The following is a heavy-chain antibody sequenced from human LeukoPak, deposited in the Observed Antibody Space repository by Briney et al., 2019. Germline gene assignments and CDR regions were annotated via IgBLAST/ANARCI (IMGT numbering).Heavy chain of an antibody. J-gene: IGHJ4*02. Sequence: ASVKVSCKGSGYFFTSYGISWVRQAPGQGLEWMGWICVYNGNTYYVQKFQGRVTMTIDTSINTVYMELQSLRSDDTAVYYCAREPSDLPLIPAPNYFDYRGQGTLVTVSS. V-gene: IGHV1-18*01. CDR2: ICVYNGNT. D-gene: IGHD6-6*01. CDR3: AREPSDLPLIPAPNYFDY. CDR1: GYFFTSYG.